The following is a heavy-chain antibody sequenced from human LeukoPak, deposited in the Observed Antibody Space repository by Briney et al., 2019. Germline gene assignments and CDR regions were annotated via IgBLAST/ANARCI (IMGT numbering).Heavy chain of an antibody. J-gene: IGHJ4*02. CDR3: ARARFGVFSRDY. D-gene: IGHD3-10*01. CDR1: GFTFRRYT. CDR2: ISSSSTSI. Sequence: GGSLRLSCAASGFTFRRYTMNWVRQAPGKGLEWVSYISSSSTSIYYADSVKGRFTISRDNDKDYLYLEKNSLRDEDTAVYYCARARFGVFSRDYGGQGTLVSVFS. V-gene: IGHV3-48*02.